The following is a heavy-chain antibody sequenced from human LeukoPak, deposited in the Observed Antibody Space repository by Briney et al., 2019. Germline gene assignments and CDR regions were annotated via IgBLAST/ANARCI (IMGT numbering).Heavy chain of an antibody. V-gene: IGHV3-21*01. D-gene: IGHD3-10*01. Sequence: PGGSLRLSCAASGFTFSSYSMNWVRQAPGKGLEWVSSISSSSSYIYYADSVKGRFTISRDNAKNSLYLQMNSLRAEDTAVYYCASHMVRGVIRYYFDYWGHGTLVTVSS. CDR3: ASHMVRGVIRYYFDY. CDR1: GFTFSSYS. J-gene: IGHJ4*01. CDR2: ISSSSSYI.